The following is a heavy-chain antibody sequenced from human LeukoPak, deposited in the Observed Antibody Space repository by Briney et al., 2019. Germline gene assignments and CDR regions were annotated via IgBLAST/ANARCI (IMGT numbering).Heavy chain of an antibody. CDR2: ISGSGGST. D-gene: IGHD6-19*01. CDR1: A. Sequence: AXSWVRXAPGKGLEWVSAISGSGGSTYYADSVKGRFTISRDNSKNTLYLQMNSLRAEDTAVYYCAKVVSGWYAYYFDYWGQGTLVTVSS. V-gene: IGHV3-23*01. J-gene: IGHJ4*02. CDR3: AKVVSGWYAYYFDY.